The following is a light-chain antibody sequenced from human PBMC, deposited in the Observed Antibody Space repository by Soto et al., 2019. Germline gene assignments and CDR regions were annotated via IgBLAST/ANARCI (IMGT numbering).Light chain of an antibody. CDR3: QQYSASAWT. J-gene: IGKJ1*01. CDR2: VAS. V-gene: IGKV3-20*01. Sequence: EIVLTQSPGTLSLSPGERATLSCRASQSVSSSYLGCYQQKPGQAPRLLIFVASSRATGIPDRFRGSGSESDFNLPITRLEAEYFEVYYCQQYSASAWTFGQGTRLAIK. CDR1: QSVSSSY.